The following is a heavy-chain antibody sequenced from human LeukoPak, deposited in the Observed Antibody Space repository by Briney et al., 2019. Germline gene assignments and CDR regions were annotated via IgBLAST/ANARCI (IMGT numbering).Heavy chain of an antibody. Sequence: ASVKVSCKATGFTFPSSAVQWVRQALGQRVEWIGWIVVGSGNTNYAQKFQERVTITRNMSTSTAYMELSSLRSEDTAVYYCAADVYGSGSYGFLDYWGQGTLVTVSS. V-gene: IGHV1-58*01. J-gene: IGHJ4*02. D-gene: IGHD3-10*01. CDR1: GFTFPSSA. CDR3: AADVYGSGSYGFLDY. CDR2: IVVGSGNT.